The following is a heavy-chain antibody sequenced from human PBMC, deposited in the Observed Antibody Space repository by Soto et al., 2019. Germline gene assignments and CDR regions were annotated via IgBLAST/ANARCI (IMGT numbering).Heavy chain of an antibody. V-gene: IGHV4-30-4*01. CDR1: GGSISSGDYY. Sequence: TLSLTCTVSGGSISSGDYYWSWIRQPPGKGLEWIGYIYYSGSTYYNPSLKSRVTISVDTSKNQFSLKLSSVTAADTAVYYCASSRWFGELFPLVYWGQGTLVTVS. D-gene: IGHD3-10*01. CDR2: IYYSGST. CDR3: ASSRWFGELFPLVY. J-gene: IGHJ4*02.